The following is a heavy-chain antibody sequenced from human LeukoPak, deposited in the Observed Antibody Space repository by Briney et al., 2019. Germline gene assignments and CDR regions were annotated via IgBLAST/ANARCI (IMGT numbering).Heavy chain of an antibody. CDR1: GFTFSSYA. Sequence: GGSLRLSCAASGFTFSSYAMSWVRQAPGKGLEWVSAISCSGGSKYYADSVKGRFTISRDNSKNTLYLQMNSLRAEDTAVYYCAKARSYSWSYYSAGYSFDIWGGGRMVIVSS. CDR3: AKARSYSWSYYSAGYSFDI. D-gene: IGHD1-26*01. V-gene: IGHV3-23*01. J-gene: IGHJ3*02. CDR2: ISCSGGSK.